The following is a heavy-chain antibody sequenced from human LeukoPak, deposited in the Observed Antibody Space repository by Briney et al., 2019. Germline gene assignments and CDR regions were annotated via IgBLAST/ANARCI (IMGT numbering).Heavy chain of an antibody. CDR3: ARVGDYYGSEELDY. CDR2: VIGSGRNT. Sequence: GGSLRLSCAASGFTFSDSAMSWVRQAPGKGLEWVSTVIGSGRNTNYADSVKGRFTISRDNSKNMLFLQINNLRAEDTAIYYCARVGDYYGSEELDYWGQGTLVTVSS. D-gene: IGHD3-10*01. CDR1: GFTFSDSA. J-gene: IGHJ4*02. V-gene: IGHV3-23*01.